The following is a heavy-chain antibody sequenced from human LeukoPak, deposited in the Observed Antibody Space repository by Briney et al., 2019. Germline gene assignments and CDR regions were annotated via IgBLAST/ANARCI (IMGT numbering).Heavy chain of an antibody. D-gene: IGHD1-26*01. J-gene: IGHJ3*02. CDR3: ARQETSSYNGAFDI. CDR1: GFIFSDYY. CDR2: IDSSGDVI. V-gene: IGHV3-11*04. Sequence: GGSLRLSCAASGFIFSDYYMTWIRQAPGKGLEWLSYIDSSGDVIYYADSVKGRFTISRDNAKNSLYLQMNSLRADDTAVYHCARQETSSYNGAFDIWGQGTMVTVSS.